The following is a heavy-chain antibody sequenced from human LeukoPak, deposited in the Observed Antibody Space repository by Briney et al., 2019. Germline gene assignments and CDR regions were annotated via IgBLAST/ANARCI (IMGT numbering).Heavy chain of an antibody. J-gene: IGHJ5*02. CDR1: GFTFSSYA. V-gene: IGHV3-23*01. D-gene: IGHD6-19*01. Sequence: PGGSLRLSCAASGFTFSSYAMSWVRQAPGKGLEWVSAVSGSGGSTYYADSVKGRFTISRDNSKNTLYLQMNSLRAEDTAVYYCAKEGSGWYVNYWFDPWGQGTLVTVSS. CDR3: AKEGSGWYVNYWFDP. CDR2: VSGSGGST.